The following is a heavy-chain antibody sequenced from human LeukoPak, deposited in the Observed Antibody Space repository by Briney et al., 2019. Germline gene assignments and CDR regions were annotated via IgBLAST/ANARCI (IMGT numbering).Heavy chain of an antibody. J-gene: IGHJ6*02. V-gene: IGHV3-23*01. Sequence: GGSLRLSCAASGFTFSSYAMSWVRQAPGKGLEWVSAVTASAGNTYYADSVKGRFTISRDNSKNTLYLQVNSLRAEDTAVYYCAKGDYYGSGSTFKNGMDVWGQGTTVTVSS. D-gene: IGHD3-10*01. CDR1: GFTFSSYA. CDR2: VTASAGNT. CDR3: AKGDYYGSGSTFKNGMDV.